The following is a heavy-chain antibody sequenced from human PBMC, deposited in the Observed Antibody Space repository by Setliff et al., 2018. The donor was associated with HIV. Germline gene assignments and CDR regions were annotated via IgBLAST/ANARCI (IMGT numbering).Heavy chain of an antibody. CDR3: ARHRDPPGTSWIFYYYYMDL. J-gene: IGHJ6*03. V-gene: IGHV4-34*01. Sequence: SETLSLTCTVSGGSITGHYWSWIRQPPGKGLEWIGDIKYSGSINYNPSLQGRVIISVDTYKNQVSLRLSSVTAADTGVYYCARHRDPPGTSWIFYYYYMDLWGGGTTVTVSS. CDR1: GGSITGHY. D-gene: IGHD2-2*01. CDR2: IKYSGSI.